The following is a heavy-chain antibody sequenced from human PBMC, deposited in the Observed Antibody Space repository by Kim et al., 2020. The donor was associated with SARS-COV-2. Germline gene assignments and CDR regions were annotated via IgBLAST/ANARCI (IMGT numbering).Heavy chain of an antibody. D-gene: IGHD3-16*02. J-gene: IGHJ5*02. CDR2: INHSGST. V-gene: IGHV4-34*01. Sequence: SETLSLTCAVYGGSFSGYYWSWIRQPPGKGLEWIGEINHSGSTNYNPSLKSRVTISVDTSKNQFSLKLSSVTAADTAVYYCARPFGGVIVPRAGFDPWGQGTLVTVSS. CDR3: ARPFGGVIVPRAGFDP. CDR1: GGSFSGYY.